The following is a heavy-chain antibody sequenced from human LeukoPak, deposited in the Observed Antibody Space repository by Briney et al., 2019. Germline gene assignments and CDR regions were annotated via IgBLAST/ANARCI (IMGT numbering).Heavy chain of an antibody. J-gene: IGHJ3*02. Sequence: GGSLRLSCAASGFTFSSYAMSWVRQAPGKGLEWVSAISGSGGSKYYADSVKGGVTISRDNSKNTLYLQMNTLRAEDTAVYYCAKDRGYSRPDAFDIWGQGTMVTVSS. CDR2: ISGSGGSK. V-gene: IGHV3-23*01. D-gene: IGHD5-18*01. CDR3: AKDRGYSRPDAFDI. CDR1: GFTFSSYA.